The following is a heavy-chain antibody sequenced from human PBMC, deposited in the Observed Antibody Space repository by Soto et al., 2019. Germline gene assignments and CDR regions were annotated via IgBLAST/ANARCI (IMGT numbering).Heavy chain of an antibody. CDR3: EREGNYDLLTGYYNPGAFDI. J-gene: IGHJ3*02. V-gene: IGHV3-48*03. D-gene: IGHD3-9*01. CDR2: ISSSGSTI. CDR1: GFTFSSYE. Sequence: GGSLRLSCAASGFTFSSYEMNWVRQAPGKGLEWVSYISSSGSTIYYADSVKGRFTISRDKAKNSLYLQMNSLRAEDTAVYYSEREGNYDLLTGYYNPGAFDIWRQGTMLTVSS.